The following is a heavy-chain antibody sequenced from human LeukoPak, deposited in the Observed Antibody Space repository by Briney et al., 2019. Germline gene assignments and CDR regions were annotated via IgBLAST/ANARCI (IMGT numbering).Heavy chain of an antibody. J-gene: IGHJ4*02. D-gene: IGHD4-23*01. V-gene: IGHV3-74*01. CDR2: IDRDGSRI. Sequence: GGSLRLSCAVSGLTFSSYWMHWVRQAPGKGLVWVSRIDRDGSRINYADSVKGRFTISRDNGKNTLFLQMNSLRAEDAAVYYCVRGNDYGGPHYWGQGTLVTVSS. CDR1: GLTFSSYW. CDR3: VRGNDYGGPHY.